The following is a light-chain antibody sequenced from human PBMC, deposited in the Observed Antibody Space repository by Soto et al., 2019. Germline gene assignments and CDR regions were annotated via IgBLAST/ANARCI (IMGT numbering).Light chain of an antibody. V-gene: IGKV3-20*01. CDR1: QSVSSSY. CDR2: GAS. Sequence: EIVLTQSPGTLSLSPGERASLSCRASQSVSSSYLAGYQQKPGQAPRLLIYGASSRATGSPDRFSGSGSGTDFTLTISILEPEDFAVYYCQQYGSSPRLTFGGGTMV. J-gene: IGKJ4*01. CDR3: QQYGSSPRLT.